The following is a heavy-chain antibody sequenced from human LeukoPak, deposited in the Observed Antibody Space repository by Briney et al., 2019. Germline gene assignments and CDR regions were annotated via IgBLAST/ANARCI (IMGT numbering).Heavy chain of an antibody. J-gene: IGHJ5*02. CDR2: IYYSGST. V-gene: IGHV4-39*07. CDR3: ARRFTMVRGENWFDP. CDR1: GGSISSSSYY. Sequence: ASETLSLTCTVSGGSISSSSYYWGWIRQPPGKGLEWIGSIYYSGSTYYNPSLKSRVTISVDTSKNQFSLKLSSVTAADTAVYYCARRFTMVRGENWFDPWGQGTLVTVSS. D-gene: IGHD3-10*01.